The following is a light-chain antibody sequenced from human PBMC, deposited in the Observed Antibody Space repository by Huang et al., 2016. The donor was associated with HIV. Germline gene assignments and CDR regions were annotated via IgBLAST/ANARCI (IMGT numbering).Light chain of an antibody. V-gene: IGKV2-28*01. CDR2: LGA. CDR3: MQALQAPT. CDR1: RSLLHSNGYNY. Sequence: DIVMTQSPLSLPVTPGEPASISCRSSRSLLHSNGYNYLDWYLQKPGQSPPLLIYLGANRAAGVPDRFSGSGSGTDFTLKISRVEAEDVGVYYCMQALQAPTFGQGTRLEIK. J-gene: IGKJ5*01.